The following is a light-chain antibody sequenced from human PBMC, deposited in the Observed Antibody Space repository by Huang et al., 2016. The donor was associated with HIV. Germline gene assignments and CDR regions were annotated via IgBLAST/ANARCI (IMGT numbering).Light chain of an antibody. CDR1: QGITKS. Sequence: DIQMTQSPSSLSASVGDRVTITCRESQGITKSLVWYQQKPGEAPKLLLCATSRLERGVPSRFSGSGSGTDFTLTISSLQPEDFATYYCQQYYNTPYTFGQGTKLEIK. CDR3: QQYYNTPYT. CDR2: ATS. V-gene: IGKV1-NL1*01. J-gene: IGKJ2*01.